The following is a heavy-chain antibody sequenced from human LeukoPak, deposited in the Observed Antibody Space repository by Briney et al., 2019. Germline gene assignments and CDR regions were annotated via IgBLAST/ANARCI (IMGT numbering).Heavy chain of an antibody. CDR1: GGSFSGYY. J-gene: IGHJ5*02. Sequence: SETLSLTCAVYGGSFSGYYWSWIRQPPGKGLEWIGEINHSGSTNYSPSLKSRVSISVDTFKNQFSLKLSSVTAADTAVYYCARKYPDHWFDPWGQGTLVTVSS. CDR2: INHSGST. CDR3: ARKYPDHWFDP. V-gene: IGHV4-34*01. D-gene: IGHD6-6*01.